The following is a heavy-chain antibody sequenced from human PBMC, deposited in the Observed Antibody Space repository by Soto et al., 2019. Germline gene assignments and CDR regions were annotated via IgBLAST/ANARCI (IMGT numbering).Heavy chain of an antibody. CDR3: AKELDSTYYDYMAP. CDR1: GFTFSSYG. Sequence: GGSLRLSCAASGFTFSSYGMHWVRQAPGKGLEWVAVISYDGSNKYYADSVKGRFTISRDNSKNTLYLQMNSLRAEDTAVYYCAKELDSTYYDYMAPWGQGTLVTVSS. D-gene: IGHD3-16*01. CDR2: ISYDGSNK. J-gene: IGHJ5*02. V-gene: IGHV3-30*18.